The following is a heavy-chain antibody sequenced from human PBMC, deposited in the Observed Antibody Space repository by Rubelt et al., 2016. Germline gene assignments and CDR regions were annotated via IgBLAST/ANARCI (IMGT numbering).Heavy chain of an antibody. D-gene: IGHD3-10*01. CDR1: GFTFSSYS. CDR3: ARERFLDY. V-gene: IGHV3-48*04. Sequence: LVQPGESLRLSCEGSGFTFSSYSMDWVRQVPGKGLEWISYISSSSSYTNYADSVKGRFTISRDNAKNSLYLQMNSLRAEDTAVYYCARERFLDYWGQGTLVTVSS. J-gene: IGHJ4*02. CDR2: ISSSSSYT.